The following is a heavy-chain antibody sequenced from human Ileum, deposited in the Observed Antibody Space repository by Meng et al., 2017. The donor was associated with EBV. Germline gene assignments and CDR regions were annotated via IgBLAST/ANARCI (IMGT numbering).Heavy chain of an antibody. CDR2: INHSGST. J-gene: IGHJ3*02. V-gene: IGHV4-34*01. CDR1: GGSFSGYY. D-gene: IGHD6-13*01. CDR3: ARNGKRGIAAAGIKAFDI. Sequence: QVQLQQWGEGLLKPSEPLSLTCAVYGGSFSGYYWSWIRQPPGKGLEWIGEINHSGSTNYNPSLKSRVTISVDTSKNQFSLKLSSVTAADTAVYYCARNGKRGIAAAGIKAFDIWGQGTMVTVSS.